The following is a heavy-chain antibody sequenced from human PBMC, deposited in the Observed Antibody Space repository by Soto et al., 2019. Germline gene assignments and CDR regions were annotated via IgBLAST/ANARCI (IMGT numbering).Heavy chain of an antibody. CDR2: INPDGSAK. Sequence: EVQLVESGGGLVQPGGSLRLSCAASGFTFSSYWMTWVRQVPGKGLEWVAYINPDGSAKSYASSVKGRFTLSRDNAKNAMYLQMNSLRAEDTAVYYCAKPHTCNGAFHIWGQGTMVTVSS. D-gene: IGHD2-8*01. J-gene: IGHJ3*02. CDR3: AKPHTCNGAFHI. CDR1: GFTFSSYW. V-gene: IGHV3-7*01.